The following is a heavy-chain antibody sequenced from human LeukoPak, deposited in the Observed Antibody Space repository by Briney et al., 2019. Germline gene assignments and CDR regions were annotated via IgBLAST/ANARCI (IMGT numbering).Heavy chain of an antibody. Sequence: SETLPLTCAVYGGSFSGYYWSWIRQPPAKGLEWIGEINHTGSTNYNPSLNSQVTISVDTGKIQFSLKMSSVTASEKAVYYCARQGAVVPGAPRWFDPWCQGKLAMVSA. CDR1: GGSFSGYY. D-gene: IGHD2-2*01. V-gene: IGHV4-34*01. CDR2: INHTGST. J-gene: IGHJ5*02. CDR3: ARQGAVVPGAPRWFDP.